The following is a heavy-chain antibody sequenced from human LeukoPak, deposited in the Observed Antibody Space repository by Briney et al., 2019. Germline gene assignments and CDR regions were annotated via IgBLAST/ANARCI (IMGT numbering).Heavy chain of an antibody. V-gene: IGHV1-2*02. CDR2: INPNSGGT. CDR1: GYTFTGYY. CDR3: ARPRGGDILTGSFGWVDY. Sequence: ASVKVSCKASGYTFTGYYMHWVRQAPGQGLEWMGWINPNSGGTNYAQKFQGRVTMTRDTSISAAYMELSRLRSDDTAVYYCARPRGGDILTGSFGWVDYWGQGTLVTVSS. J-gene: IGHJ4*02. D-gene: IGHD3-9*01.